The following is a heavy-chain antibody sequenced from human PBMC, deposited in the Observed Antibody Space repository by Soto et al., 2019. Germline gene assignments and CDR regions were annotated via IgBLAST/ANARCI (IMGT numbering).Heavy chain of an antibody. D-gene: IGHD5-18*01. Sequence: ASGKVSCKASGYTFTSYAMHWGRQAPGQGLEWMGWINAGNGNTKYSQKFQGRVTITRDTSASTAYMELSSLRSEDTAVYYCARALSYFVWFDPWGQGTLVTVSS. J-gene: IGHJ5*02. CDR1: GYTFTSYA. V-gene: IGHV1-3*01. CDR2: INAGNGNT. CDR3: ARALSYFVWFDP.